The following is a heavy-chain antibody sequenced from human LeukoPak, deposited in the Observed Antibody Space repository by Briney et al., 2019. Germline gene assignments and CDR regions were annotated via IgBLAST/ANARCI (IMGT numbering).Heavy chain of an antibody. CDR1: GFTFSSFG. Sequence: GGSLRLSCAASGFTFSSFGMNWVRQAPGKGLDWISYISSSTSVIYYADSVKGRFTISRDNAKNSLYLQMNSLRAEDTAVYYCAKDDAWLRFGEWSQGTLVTVSS. V-gene: IGHV3-48*01. D-gene: IGHD3-10*01. J-gene: IGHJ4*02. CDR3: AKDDAWLRFGE. CDR2: ISSSTSVI.